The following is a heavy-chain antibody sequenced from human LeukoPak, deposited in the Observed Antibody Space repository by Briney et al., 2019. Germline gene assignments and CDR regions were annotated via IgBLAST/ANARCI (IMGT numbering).Heavy chain of an antibody. CDR1: GFTFSSYS. V-gene: IGHV3-21*01. J-gene: IGHJ5*02. CDR3: AGGVGIAAAGTFWFDP. Sequence: PGGSLRLSCAASGFTFSSYSMNWVRQAPGKGLEWVSSISSSSSYIYYADSVKGRFTISRDNAKNSLYLQMNSLRAEDTAVYYCAGGVGIAAAGTFWFDPWGQGTLVTVSS. CDR2: ISSSSSYI. D-gene: IGHD6-13*01.